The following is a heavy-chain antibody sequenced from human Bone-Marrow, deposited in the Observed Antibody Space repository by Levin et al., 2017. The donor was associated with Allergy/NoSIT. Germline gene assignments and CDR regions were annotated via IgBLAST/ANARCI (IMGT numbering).Heavy chain of an antibody. CDR3: ARGIFGEALQ. Sequence: SQTLSLTCPVSGGSITSYYWSWIRQPPGGGLEWLGSVYYSGSTNYNPSLKSRVTISVDSSKKQCSLRLNSVTAADTAVYFCARGIFGEALQWGQGTLVTVSS. V-gene: IGHV4-59*12. CDR1: GGSITSYY. J-gene: IGHJ4*02. D-gene: IGHD3-16*01. CDR2: VYYSGST.